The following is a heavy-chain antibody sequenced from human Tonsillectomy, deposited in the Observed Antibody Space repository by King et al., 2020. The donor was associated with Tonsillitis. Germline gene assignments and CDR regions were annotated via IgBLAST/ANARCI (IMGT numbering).Heavy chain of an antibody. V-gene: IGHV3-30*02. CDR2: IRYDGSNK. D-gene: IGHD3-22*01. J-gene: IGHJ2*01. Sequence: LVESGGGVVQPGGSLRPSCAASGFSFNIYGMHWVRQSPGKGLEWVAFIRYDGSNKYYADTVQGRFTISRDNSKNTLYLQMNSLRQEGTAVYYLAKDRQPIVVARGWYFDLWGRGTLVTVSS. CDR3: AKDRQPIVVARGWYFDL. CDR1: GFSFNIYG.